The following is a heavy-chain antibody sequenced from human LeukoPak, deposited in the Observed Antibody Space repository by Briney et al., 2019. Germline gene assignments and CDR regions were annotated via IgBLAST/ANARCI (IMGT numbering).Heavy chain of an antibody. J-gene: IGHJ4*02. V-gene: IGHV3-23*01. CDR1: GFTFSNYA. CDR2: ISASGGST. D-gene: IGHD3-22*01. Sequence: GGSLRLFCAASGFTFSNYAMSWVRQAPGKGLEWVSGISASGGSTYYADSVKGRFAISRDNSKNTLFLQINSLRAEDTALYYCAKALHYYDSSGLDYWGQGTLVTVSS. CDR3: AKALHYYDSSGLDY.